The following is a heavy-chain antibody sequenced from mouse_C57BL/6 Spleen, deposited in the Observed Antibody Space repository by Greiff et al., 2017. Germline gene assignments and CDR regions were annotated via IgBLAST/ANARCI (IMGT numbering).Heavy chain of an antibody. CDR1: GYTFTGYW. CDR2: IYPSDSET. Sequence: QVQLLQPGAELVRPGSSVKLSCKASGYTFTGYWMDWVKQRPGQGLEWIGNIYPSDSETHYNQKFKDKATLTVDKSSSTAYMQLSSLTSADSAVYYCARGGGKVYWGEGTTLTVPS. V-gene: IGHV1-61*01. CDR3: ARGGGKVY. D-gene: IGHD1-1*02. J-gene: IGHJ2*01.